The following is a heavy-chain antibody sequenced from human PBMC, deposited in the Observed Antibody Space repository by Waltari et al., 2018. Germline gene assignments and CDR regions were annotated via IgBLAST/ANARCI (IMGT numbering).Heavy chain of an antibody. Sequence: EVILVESGGALVQPGRSLRLSCTGSGFPFGEYSMSWFRQAPGKGPECVGFINSKNPGETTEYAASVRGRFTISREDSKSTAYLQMNSLRTDDTGVYYCVRGGSPYYPLWYWGQGTLVTVSS. J-gene: IGHJ4*02. CDR2: INSKNPGETT. CDR1: GFPFGEYS. CDR3: VRGGSPYYPLWY. D-gene: IGHD3-10*01. V-gene: IGHV3-49*03.